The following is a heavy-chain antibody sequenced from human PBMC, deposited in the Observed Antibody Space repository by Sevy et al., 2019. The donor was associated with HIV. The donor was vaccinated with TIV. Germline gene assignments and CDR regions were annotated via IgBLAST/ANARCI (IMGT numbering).Heavy chain of an antibody. CDR3: AREGVGGYSYSLDC. J-gene: IGHJ4*02. D-gene: IGHD5-18*01. CDR2: VKEDGSER. Sequence: GGSLRLSCAASGFTFSSYWMSWVRRAPDKGLEWVATVKEDGSERNYVDSVKGRFTISRDNAKNSLYLQMNSLRAEDTAVYYCAREGVGGYSYSLDCWGQGTLVTVSS. CDR1: GFTFSSYW. V-gene: IGHV3-7*01.